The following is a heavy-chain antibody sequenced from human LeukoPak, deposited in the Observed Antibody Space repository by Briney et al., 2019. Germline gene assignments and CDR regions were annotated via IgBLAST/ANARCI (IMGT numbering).Heavy chain of an antibody. CDR3: ATESSLSN. J-gene: IGHJ4*02. CDR1: GPTFSSLA. D-gene: IGHD2/OR15-2a*01. CDR2: ISYDGTYA. Sequence: GGSLRLSCVASGPTFSSLAMDWVRQAPGKGLEWVGDISYDGTYASYAGSVRGRFTISRDNSKNTLYLQMNSLRTEDTAVYYCATESSLSNWGLGTLVTVSS. V-gene: IGHV3-30*04.